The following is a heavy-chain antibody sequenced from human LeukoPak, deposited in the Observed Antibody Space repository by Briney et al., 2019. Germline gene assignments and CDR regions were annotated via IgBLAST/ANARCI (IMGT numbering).Heavy chain of an antibody. CDR1: GYSFTSYW. CDR2: IDPSDSYT. CDR3: ARVPVVLWFGELSYAFDI. V-gene: IGHV5-10-1*01. D-gene: IGHD3-10*01. Sequence: GESLKISCKGSGYSFTSYWISWVRQTPGKGLEWMGRIDPSDSYTNYSPSFQGHVTISADKSISTAYLQWSSLKASDTAMYYCARVPVVLWFGELSYAFDIWGQGTMVTVSS. J-gene: IGHJ3*02.